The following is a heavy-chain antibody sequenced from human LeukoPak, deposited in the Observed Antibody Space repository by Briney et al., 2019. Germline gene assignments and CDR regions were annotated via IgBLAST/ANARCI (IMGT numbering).Heavy chain of an antibody. Sequence: SETLSLTCTVSGGSISSSSYYWGWIRQPPGKGLEWIGSIYYSGSTYYHPSLKSRVTISVDTSKNQFSLKLSSVTAADTAVYYCAIYDYGDYGLYDYWGQGTLVTVSS. CDR1: GGSISSSSYY. D-gene: IGHD4-17*01. J-gene: IGHJ4*02. V-gene: IGHV4-39*01. CDR3: AIYDYGDYGLYDY. CDR2: IYYSGST.